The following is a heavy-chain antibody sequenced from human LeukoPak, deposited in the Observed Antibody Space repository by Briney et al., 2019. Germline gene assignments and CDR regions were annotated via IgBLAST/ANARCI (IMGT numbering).Heavy chain of an antibody. Sequence: PGGSLRLSCAASGFTFSSYAMSWVRQAPGKGLEWVSAISGSGGNTYYPNSVKGRFTISRDNSRNTLYLQMNSLRAEDTAVYYCAKGQVFQCDYWGQGTLVTVSS. V-gene: IGHV3-23*01. J-gene: IGHJ4*02. CDR3: AKGQVFQCDY. D-gene: IGHD2/OR15-2a*01. CDR2: ISGSGGNT. CDR1: GFTFSSYA.